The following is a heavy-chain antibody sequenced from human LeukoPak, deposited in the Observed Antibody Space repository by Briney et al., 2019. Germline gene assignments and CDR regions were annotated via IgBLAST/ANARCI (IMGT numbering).Heavy chain of an antibody. CDR3: ARDPHDYLWGSCRYPDY. D-gene: IGHD3-16*02. Sequence: GGSLRLSCAASGFTFSSYAMHWVRQAPGKGLEWVAVISYDGSNKYYADSVKGRFTISRDNSKNTLYLQMNSLRAEDTAVFYCARDPHDYLWGSCRYPDYWGQGTLVTVSS. CDR1: GFTFSSYA. J-gene: IGHJ4*02. V-gene: IGHV3-30-3*01. CDR2: ISYDGSNK.